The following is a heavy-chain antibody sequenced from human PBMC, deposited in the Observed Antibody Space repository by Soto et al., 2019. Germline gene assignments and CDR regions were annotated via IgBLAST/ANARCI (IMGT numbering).Heavy chain of an antibody. CDR3: ARPRPYCGGDCPDA. CDR2: INSDGSST. Sequence: PGGSLRLSCAASGFTFSSYWMHWVRQAPGKGLVWVSRINSDGSSTSYADSVKGRFTISRDHAKNSLYLQMNSLRAEDTAVYYCARPRPYCGGDCPDAWGQGTLVTVSS. V-gene: IGHV3-74*01. J-gene: IGHJ5*02. CDR1: GFTFSSYW. D-gene: IGHD2-21*02.